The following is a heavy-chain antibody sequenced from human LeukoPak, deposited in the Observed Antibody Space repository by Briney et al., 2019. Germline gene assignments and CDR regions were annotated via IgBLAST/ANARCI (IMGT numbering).Heavy chain of an antibody. D-gene: IGHD3-10*01. J-gene: IGHJ5*02. Sequence: SETLSLTCTVSGGSISSSSYYWGWIRQPPGKGLEWIGSIYYSGSTYYNPSLKSRVTISVDTSKNRFSLKLSSVTAADTAVYYCARGRGEGRGIAMVRGVRAPSYNWFDPWGHGTQVTVSS. CDR3: ARGRGEGRGIAMVRGVRAPSYNWFDP. CDR1: GGSISSSSYY. V-gene: IGHV4-39*07. CDR2: IYYSGST.